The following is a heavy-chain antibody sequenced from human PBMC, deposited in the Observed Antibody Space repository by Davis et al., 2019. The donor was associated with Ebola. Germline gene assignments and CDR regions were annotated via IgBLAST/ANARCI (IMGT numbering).Heavy chain of an antibody. Sequence: ASVKVSCKASGYTFTSNYMHWVRQAPGQGLEWMGIINPSGGSTTYAQKFQGRVTITSDTSASTAYLGLTSLKSGDTAVYYCARLSPSFHLATTDAFDIWGQGTLVTVSS. J-gene: IGHJ3*02. D-gene: IGHD1-1*01. V-gene: IGHV1-46*01. CDR1: GYTFTSNY. CDR2: INPSGGST. CDR3: ARLSPSFHLATTDAFDI.